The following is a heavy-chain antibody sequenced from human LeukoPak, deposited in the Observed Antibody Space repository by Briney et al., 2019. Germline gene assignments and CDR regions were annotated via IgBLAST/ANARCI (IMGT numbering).Heavy chain of an antibody. CDR3: ARHSYGGEAFDI. CDR1: GFIVSSKD. V-gene: IGHV3-53*01. D-gene: IGHD5-18*01. J-gene: IGHJ3*02. Sequence: SGGSLRLSCAASGFIVSSKDMSWVRQAPGKGLEWVSVIYSGGSTYYADSVKGRFTISRDNSKNTLYLQVNSLRAEDTAMFYCARHSYGGEAFDIWGQGTMVTVSS. CDR2: IYSGGST.